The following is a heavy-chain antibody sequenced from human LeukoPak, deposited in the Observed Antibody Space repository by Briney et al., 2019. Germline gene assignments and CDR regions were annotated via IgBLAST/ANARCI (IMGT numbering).Heavy chain of an antibody. CDR1: GGSFSGYY. CDR2: INHSGST. V-gene: IGHV4-34*01. Sequence: PSETLSLTCAVYGGSFSGYYWSWLRQPPGKGLEWIGEINHSGSTNYNPSLKSRVTISVDTSKNQFSLKLSSVTAADTAVYYCARESFGTTGTDLDYWGQGTLVTVSS. J-gene: IGHJ4*02. D-gene: IGHD1-1*01. CDR3: ARESFGTTGTDLDY.